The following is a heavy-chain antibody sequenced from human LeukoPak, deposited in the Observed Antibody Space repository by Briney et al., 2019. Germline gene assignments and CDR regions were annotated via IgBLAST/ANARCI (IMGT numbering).Heavy chain of an antibody. V-gene: IGHV4-34*01. CDR3: ARVVYDSSGYPSPPFDY. CDR2: INHSGST. D-gene: IGHD3-22*01. Sequence: SSETLSLTCAVYGGSFSGYYWSWIRQPPGKGLEWIGEINHSGSTNYNPSLKSRVTISVDTSKNQFSLKLSSVTAADTAVYYCARVVYDSSGYPSPPFDYWGQGTLVTVSS. J-gene: IGHJ4*02. CDR1: GGSFSGYY.